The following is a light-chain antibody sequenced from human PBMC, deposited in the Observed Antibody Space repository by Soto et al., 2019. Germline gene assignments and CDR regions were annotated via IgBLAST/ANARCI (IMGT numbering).Light chain of an antibody. V-gene: IGKV3-15*01. CDR3: QQYNNWPPFT. CDR2: AAS. Sequence: EIVMTQSPATLSVSPGERATLSCRASQSVSGNLAWYQQKPGQAPRLLIYAASTRATGIPARFSGSGSGTEFTLTITSLQSEDFAVYYCQQYNNWPPFTFGPRTKVDIK. J-gene: IGKJ3*01. CDR1: QSVSGN.